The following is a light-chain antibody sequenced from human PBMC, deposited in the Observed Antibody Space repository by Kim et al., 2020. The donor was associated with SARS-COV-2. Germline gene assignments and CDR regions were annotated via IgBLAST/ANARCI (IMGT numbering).Light chain of an antibody. CDR1: SSDVGSYNL. CDR2: EVS. CDR3: SSYAGSSTLYA. Sequence: QSALTQPASVSGSPGQSITVSCTGTSSDVGSYNLVSWYQHHPGKAPKLMIYEVSKRPSGVSDRFSGSKSANTASLTISGLQAEDEADYFCSSYAGSSTLYAFGTGTKVTVL. V-gene: IGLV2-23*02. J-gene: IGLJ1*01.